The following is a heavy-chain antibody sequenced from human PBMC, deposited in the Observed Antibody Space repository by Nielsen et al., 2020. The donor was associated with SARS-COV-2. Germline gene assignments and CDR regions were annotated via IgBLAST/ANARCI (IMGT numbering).Heavy chain of an antibody. Sequence: WIRQPPGKGLEWVANIKQDGSEKYYVDSVKGRFTISRDNAKNSLYLQMNSLRAEDTAVYYCARERRIAVAGNTPHYYYYYMDVWGKGTTVTVSS. J-gene: IGHJ6*03. V-gene: IGHV3-7*01. D-gene: IGHD6-19*01. CDR3: ARERRIAVAGNTPHYYYYYMDV. CDR2: IKQDGSEK.